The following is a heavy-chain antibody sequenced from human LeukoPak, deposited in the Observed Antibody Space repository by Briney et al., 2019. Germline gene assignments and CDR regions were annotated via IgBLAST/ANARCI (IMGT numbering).Heavy chain of an antibody. V-gene: IGHV3-7*01. J-gene: IGHJ4*02. CDR1: GFTFSDFW. D-gene: IGHD1-1*01. Sequence: GGSLRLSCAGSGFTFSDFWMTWVRQTPGKGLEWVANIKEDGAEKNLVDSVKGRFTISRDNTKNLLFLEMNNLRGDDTAIYYCVRESRPGGAMGLYHNLDYWGQGTLVAVSS. CDR3: VRESRPGGAMGLYHNLDY. CDR2: IKEDGAEK.